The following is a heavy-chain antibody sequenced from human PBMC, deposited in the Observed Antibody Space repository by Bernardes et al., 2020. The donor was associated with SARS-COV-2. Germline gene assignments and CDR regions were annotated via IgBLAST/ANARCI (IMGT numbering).Heavy chain of an antibody. CDR2: MSYDGTRK. D-gene: IGHD2-8*01. CDR3: ARADKGCSNGVCYVFDF. CDR1: GFTFSAYA. J-gene: IGHJ4*02. V-gene: IGHV3-30*01. Sequence: GGSLRLSCEASGFTFSAYAVHWVRQAPGKGLEWLAVMSYDGTRKYYADSVKGRFTISRDKSKNTLFLQVNNLRDEDTAVYSCARADKGCSNGVCYVFDFWGQGTLVAVSS.